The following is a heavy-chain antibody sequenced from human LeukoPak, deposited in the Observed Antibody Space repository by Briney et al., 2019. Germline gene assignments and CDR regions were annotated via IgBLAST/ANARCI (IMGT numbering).Heavy chain of an antibody. CDR2: IWYDGSNK. CDR1: AFSLNAYN. J-gene: IGHJ6*02. CDR3: ARVLLPLYGMDV. Sequence: GGSLRLSCAASAFSLNAYNMNWVRQAPGKGLEWVAVIWYDGSNKYYADSVKGRFTISRDNSKNTLYLQMNSLRAEDTAVYYCARVLLPLYGMDVWGQGTTVTVSS. V-gene: IGHV3-33*08. D-gene: IGHD3-22*01.